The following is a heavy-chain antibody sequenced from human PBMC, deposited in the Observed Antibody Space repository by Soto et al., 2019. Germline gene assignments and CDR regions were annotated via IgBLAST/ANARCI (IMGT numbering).Heavy chain of an antibody. CDR2: INAGNGDT. J-gene: IGHJ4*02. Sequence: ASVKVACKASRYSLTTYALHWVRQAPGQRLEWMGWINAGNGDTKYSEKFQGRVTITRDTSANTAYMELSSLRSEDTSVYYCARDPGTGAELRAYHLDYWRQGTLVIVSS. CDR3: ARDPGTGAELRAYHLDY. V-gene: IGHV1-3*01. D-gene: IGHD1-1*01. CDR1: RYSLTTYA.